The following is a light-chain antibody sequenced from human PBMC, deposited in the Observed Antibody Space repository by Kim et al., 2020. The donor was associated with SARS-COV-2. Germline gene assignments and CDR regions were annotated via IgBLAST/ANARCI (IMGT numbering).Light chain of an antibody. CDR2: GGT. Sequence: EIVLTQSPGTLSLSPGERATLSCRASQFVIASYLAWYQQKPGQAPRLLIYGGTNRATGIPDRFSGSVSGTDLTLTISRVEPEDFAVYYCHQYGSSPPYTFGQGTKLEI. J-gene: IGKJ2*01. V-gene: IGKV3-20*01. CDR3: HQYGSSPPYT. CDR1: QFVIASY.